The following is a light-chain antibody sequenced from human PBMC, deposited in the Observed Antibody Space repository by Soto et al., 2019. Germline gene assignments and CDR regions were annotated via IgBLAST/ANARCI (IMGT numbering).Light chain of an antibody. Sequence: QSALTQPASVSGSPEQSITISCTGTSNDVGRYNLVSWYQQHPGKAPKVMIYEATKRPSGVSNRFSGSKSGNTASLTISGLQAEDEGDYYCCAYAGSGTVVFGGGTKLTVL. J-gene: IGLJ3*02. CDR3: CAYAGSGTVV. CDR2: EAT. CDR1: SNDVGRYNL. V-gene: IGLV2-23*01.